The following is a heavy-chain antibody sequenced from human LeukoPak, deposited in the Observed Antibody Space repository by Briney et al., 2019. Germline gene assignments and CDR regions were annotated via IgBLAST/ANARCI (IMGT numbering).Heavy chain of an antibody. CDR3: AREESSSSGYYFDY. Sequence: AGGSLRLSCAASGFTFSSYSMNWVRQAPGKGLEWVSSISSNSNIYYADSVKGRFTNSRDNAKNSLYLQMNSLRAEDTAVYYCAREESSSSGYYFDYWGQGALVTVSS. V-gene: IGHV3-21*01. J-gene: IGHJ4*02. CDR1: GFTFSSYS. CDR2: ISSNSNI. D-gene: IGHD6-6*01.